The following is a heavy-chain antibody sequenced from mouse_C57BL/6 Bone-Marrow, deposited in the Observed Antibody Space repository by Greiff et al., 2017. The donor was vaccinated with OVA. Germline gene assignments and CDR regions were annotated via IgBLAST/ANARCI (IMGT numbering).Heavy chain of an antibody. V-gene: IGHV14-4*01. J-gene: IGHJ1*03. D-gene: IGHD2-3*01. CDR2: IDPENGDT. Sequence: EVQLVESGAELVRPGASVKLSCTASGFNIKDDYMHWVKQRPEQGLEWIGWIDPENGDTDYASKFQGKATITADTSSNTAYLQLSSLTSEDTAVYYCTSYDGYWTYWYFDVWGTGTTVTVSS. CDR3: TSYDGYWTYWYFDV. CDR1: GFNIKDDY.